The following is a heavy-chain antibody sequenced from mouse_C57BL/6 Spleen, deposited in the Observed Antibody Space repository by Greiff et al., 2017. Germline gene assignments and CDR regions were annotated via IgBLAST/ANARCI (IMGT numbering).Heavy chain of an antibody. CDR1: GYAFSSSW. J-gene: IGHJ2*01. V-gene: IGHV1-82*01. D-gene: IGHD1-1*01. Sequence: QVQLQESGPELVKPGASVQISCKASGYAFSSSWMNWVKQRPGKGLEWIGRSYPGDGDTNYTWKFKGKATLTANKSSSTAYMQLSSLTSEDSAVYFCARFPLYGSSYTFDYWGQGTTRTVSS. CDR3: ARFPLYGSSYTFDY. CDR2: SYPGDGDT.